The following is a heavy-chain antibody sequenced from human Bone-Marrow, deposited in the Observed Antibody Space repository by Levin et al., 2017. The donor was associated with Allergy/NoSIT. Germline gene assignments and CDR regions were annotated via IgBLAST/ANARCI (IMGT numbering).Heavy chain of an antibody. CDR3: AGSGGYVGY. Sequence: GASVKVSCAASGFTFSSLWMHWVRQVPGKGLVWVSRINTDGSSTSYADSVKGRFTVSRDNAKNTLYLQMDSLRAEDTAVYYCAGSGGYVGYWGQGTLVTVSS. CDR2: INTDGSST. V-gene: IGHV3-74*01. D-gene: IGHD5-12*01. J-gene: IGHJ4*02. CDR1: GFTFSSLW.